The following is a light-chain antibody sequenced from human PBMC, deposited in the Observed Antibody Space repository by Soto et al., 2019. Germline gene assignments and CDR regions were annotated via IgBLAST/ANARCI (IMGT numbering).Light chain of an antibody. CDR3: TQGTHWPRT. V-gene: IGKV2-30*01. CDR1: KSLVYSDGNTH. Sequence: DVVLTQSPLSLPVNFGQPASISCRSSKSLVYSDGNTHLSWFHQRPGQSPRRQIYRVSSRDSGVPGRFSGSGSGTDFTLEISRVEAEDVGIYFCTQGTHWPRTFGQGTKVEVK. CDR2: RVS. J-gene: IGKJ1*01.